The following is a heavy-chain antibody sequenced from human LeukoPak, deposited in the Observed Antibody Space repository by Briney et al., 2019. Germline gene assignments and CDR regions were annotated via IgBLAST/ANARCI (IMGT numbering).Heavy chain of an antibody. CDR1: GGAVSSGSYY. V-gene: IGHV4-61*01. J-gene: IGHJ5*02. D-gene: IGHD4-17*01. Sequence: PSEPLSLTCTVSGGAVSSGSYYWSWIRQPPGQGLEWIGYIHYSGSTKYNPTLKSRVTMSVDTSKNQFSLKVTSVTAADTAIYYCTRTNYGDYNWFDPWGQGTLVTVSS. CDR2: IHYSGST. CDR3: TRTNYGDYNWFDP.